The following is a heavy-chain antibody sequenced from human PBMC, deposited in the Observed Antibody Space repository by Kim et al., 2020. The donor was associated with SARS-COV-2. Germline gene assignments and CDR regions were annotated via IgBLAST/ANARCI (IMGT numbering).Heavy chain of an antibody. J-gene: IGHJ3*02. V-gene: IGHV3-11*05. CDR2: ISSSSSYT. D-gene: IGHD3-3*01. CDR1: GFTFSDYY. CDR3: ARVHRSITIFGVVTHDAFDI. Sequence: GGSLRLSCAASGFTFSDYYMSWIRQAPGKGLEWVSYISSSSSYTNYADSVKGRFTISRDNAKNSLYLQMNSLRAEDTAVYYCARVHRSITIFGVVTHDAFDIWGQGTMVTVSS.